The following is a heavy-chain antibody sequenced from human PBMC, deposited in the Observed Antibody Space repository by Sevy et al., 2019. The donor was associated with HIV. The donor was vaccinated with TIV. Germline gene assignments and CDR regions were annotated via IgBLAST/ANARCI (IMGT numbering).Heavy chain of an antibody. J-gene: IGHJ5*02. V-gene: IGHV3-21*01. CDR1: GFTFSSYS. Sequence: GGSLRLSCAASGFTFSSYSMNWVRQAPGKGLEWVSSISSSSSYIYYADSVKGRFTISRDNAKNSSYLQMNSLRAEDTAVYYCARGRIVVVPTALTWFDPWGQGTLVTVSS. CDR3: ARGRIVVVPTALTWFDP. D-gene: IGHD2-2*01. CDR2: ISSSSSYI.